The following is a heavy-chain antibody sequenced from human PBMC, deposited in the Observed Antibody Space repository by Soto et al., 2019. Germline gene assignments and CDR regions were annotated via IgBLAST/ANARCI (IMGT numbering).Heavy chain of an antibody. Sequence: PSETLSLTCTVSGGSISSSSYYWGWIRQPPGKGLEWIGSIYYSGSTYYNPSLKIRVTIAVDTSKKQFSLKLSSVTAADTAVYYCARQQSGITIFGVVIKHYYYAMDVWGQGTKVTVSS. CDR2: IYYSGST. J-gene: IGHJ6*02. CDR3: ARQQSGITIFGVVIKHYYYAMDV. CDR1: GGSISSSSYY. D-gene: IGHD3-3*01. V-gene: IGHV4-39*01.